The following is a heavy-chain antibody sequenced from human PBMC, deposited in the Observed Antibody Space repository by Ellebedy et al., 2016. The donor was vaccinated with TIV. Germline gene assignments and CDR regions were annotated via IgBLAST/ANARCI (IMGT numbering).Heavy chain of an antibody. CDR3: ARRESYYGSGSYYAN. CDR2: IYYSGST. CDR1: GDSIRSYY. Sequence: MPSETLSLTCTVSGDSIRSYYWSWIRQPPGKGLEWIGYIYYSGSTNYNPSLKSRVTISIDTSKNQFSLKLSSVTAADTAVYYCARRESYYGSGSYYANWGQGTLVTVSS. D-gene: IGHD3-10*01. J-gene: IGHJ4*02. V-gene: IGHV4-59*01.